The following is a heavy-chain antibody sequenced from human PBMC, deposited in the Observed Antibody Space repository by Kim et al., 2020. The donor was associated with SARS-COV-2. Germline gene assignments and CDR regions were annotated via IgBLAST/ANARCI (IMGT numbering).Heavy chain of an antibody. Sequence: GGSLRLSCGASGFTFSSYGMHWVRQSPGKGLEGVAVIWHDGSHKDYVESVKGRFTISRDNSKNTLFLQMNSLRAEDTVVYYCVKDRTYYGSGTSTIYYGMDVWGQGTTVTVSS. CDR3: VKDRTYYGSGTSTIYYGMDV. J-gene: IGHJ6*02. CDR1: GFTFSSYG. V-gene: IGHV3-33*06. D-gene: IGHD3-10*01. CDR2: IWHDGSHK.